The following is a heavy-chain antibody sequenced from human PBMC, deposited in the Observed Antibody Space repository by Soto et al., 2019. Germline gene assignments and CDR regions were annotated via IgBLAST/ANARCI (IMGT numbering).Heavy chain of an antibody. Sequence: PGESVKISCKGSGYSFTSYWIGWVRQMPGKGLEWMGIIYPGDSDTRYSPSFQGQVTISADKSISTAYLQWSSLKASDTAMYYCARQRTRAVHLRVSYHGMDVWGQGTTVTVSS. CDR1: GYSFTSYW. CDR2: IYPGDSDT. V-gene: IGHV5-51*01. D-gene: IGHD3-10*01. J-gene: IGHJ6*02. CDR3: ARQRTRAVHLRVSYHGMDV.